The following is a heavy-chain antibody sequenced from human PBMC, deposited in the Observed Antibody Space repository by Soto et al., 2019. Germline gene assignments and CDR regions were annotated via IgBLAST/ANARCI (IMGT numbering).Heavy chain of an antibody. J-gene: IGHJ5*02. CDR2: MNPNGGNT. CDR1: GYTFTSYD. CDR3: ARGHSRIYGKAQDTWFAP. Sequence: QVQLVQSGAEVKKPGASVKVSCKASGYTFTSYDINWVRQATGQGLEWMGWMNPNGGNTGYAQKFKGRVNMTRDTSLGTAYLELSSLRSEDTAVYYCARGHSRIYGKAQDTWFAPWGQGTLVTVSS. D-gene: IGHD4-17*01. V-gene: IGHV1-8*01.